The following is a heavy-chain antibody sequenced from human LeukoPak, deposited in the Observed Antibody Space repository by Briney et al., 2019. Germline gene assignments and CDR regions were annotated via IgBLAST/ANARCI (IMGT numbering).Heavy chain of an antibody. CDR1: GDSISRSTYY. Sequence: SETLSLTCTVSGDSISRSTYYWAWIRQPPGKGLEWIGSVYYGRSPYYNPSLESRATISVDTSKNHFSLKMSSVTAADTAVYYCARSSGTGTFSYWGQGALVTVSS. CDR2: VYYGRSP. CDR3: ARSSGTGTFSY. D-gene: IGHD6-25*01. J-gene: IGHJ4*02. V-gene: IGHV4-39*02.